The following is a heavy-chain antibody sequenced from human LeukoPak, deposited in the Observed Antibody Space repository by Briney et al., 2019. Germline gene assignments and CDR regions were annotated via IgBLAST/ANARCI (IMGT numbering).Heavy chain of an antibody. CDR3: AKVLGIAAAGTDYYYGMDV. CDR2: ISSSSSTI. J-gene: IGHJ6*02. V-gene: IGHV3-48*01. Sequence: GGSLRLSCAASGFTFSSYSMNWVRQAPGKGLEWVSYISSSSSTIYYADSVKGRFTISRDNSKNTLYLQMNSLRAEDTAVYYCAKVLGIAAAGTDYYYGMDVWGQGTTVTVSS. CDR1: GFTFSSYS. D-gene: IGHD6-13*01.